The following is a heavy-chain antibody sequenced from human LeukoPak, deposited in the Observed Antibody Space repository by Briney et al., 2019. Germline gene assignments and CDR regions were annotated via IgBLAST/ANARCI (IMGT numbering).Heavy chain of an antibody. CDR3: ARDSLLWTPRD. D-gene: IGHD3-10*01. J-gene: IGHJ4*02. CDR1: GFTFDDYA. CDR2: ITWNSGSI. V-gene: IGHV3-9*01. Sequence: PGGSLRLSCAASGFTFDDYAMHWVRQAPGKGLEWVSAITWNSGSIRYADSVKGRFTISRDNAKNSLYLQMNSLRAEDTAVYYCARDSLLWTPRDWGQGTLVTVSS.